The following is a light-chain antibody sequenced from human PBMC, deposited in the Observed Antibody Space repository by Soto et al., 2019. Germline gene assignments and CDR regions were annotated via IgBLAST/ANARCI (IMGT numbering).Light chain of an antibody. CDR1: QSVSSY. CDR2: DAS. J-gene: IGKJ2*01. Sequence: EIVLTQSPATLSLSPGERATLSCRASQSVSSYLAWYQQKPGQAPRLLIYDASNRATGIPARFSGSGSGTDFTLTISSLEPEDFAVYYCQQRGNWPPYTFGQGTKRAIK. CDR3: QQRGNWPPYT. V-gene: IGKV3-11*01.